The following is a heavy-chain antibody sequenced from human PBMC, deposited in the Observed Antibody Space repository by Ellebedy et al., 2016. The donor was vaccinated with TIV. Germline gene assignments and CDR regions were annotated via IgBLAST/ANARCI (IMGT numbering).Heavy chain of an antibody. CDR3: ARRYFDL. CDR2: IKQDGSEI. Sequence: GESLKISXAASGFTFSNYWMSWVRQAPGKGLEWVANIKQDGSEIYYVNSVKGRFTISGDNAKNSLYLQMNSLRAEDTAVYYCARRYFDLWGRGTLVTVSS. J-gene: IGHJ2*01. CDR1: GFTFSNYW. V-gene: IGHV3-7*01.